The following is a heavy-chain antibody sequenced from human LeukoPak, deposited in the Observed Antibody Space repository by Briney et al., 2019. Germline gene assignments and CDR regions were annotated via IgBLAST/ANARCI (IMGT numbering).Heavy chain of an antibody. V-gene: IGHV4-59*01. CDR1: GGSISDNY. J-gene: IGHJ2*01. Sequence: SETLSLTCTVSGGSISDNYWTWIRQPPGKGLEWIGYMYYSGGTNYNPSFKSRVIISVDTSKNQFSLKVSSVTAADTAVYYCARLHDYGGKNFDLWGRGTLVTVSS. CDR2: MYYSGGT. D-gene: IGHD4-23*01. CDR3: ARLHDYGGKNFDL.